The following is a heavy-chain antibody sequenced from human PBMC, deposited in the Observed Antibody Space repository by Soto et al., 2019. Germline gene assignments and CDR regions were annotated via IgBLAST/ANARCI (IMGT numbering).Heavy chain of an antibody. Sequence: VQLVESGGGLVQPGGSLRLSCAASGFTFSNSNMNWVRQTPGKGLEWVSYISSSSSTIYHADSVRGRFTISRDNAKNSLYLQMNSLRDEDTAVYYCARGHSSVHLFDYWGQGTLVTVSS. D-gene: IGHD3-22*01. J-gene: IGHJ4*02. CDR3: ARGHSSVHLFDY. CDR1: GFTFSNSN. V-gene: IGHV3-48*02. CDR2: ISSSSSTI.